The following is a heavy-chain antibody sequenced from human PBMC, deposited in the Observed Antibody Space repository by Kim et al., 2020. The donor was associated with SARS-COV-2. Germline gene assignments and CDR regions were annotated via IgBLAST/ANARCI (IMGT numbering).Heavy chain of an antibody. D-gene: IGHD1-20*01. CDR3: ARDPYNSYAMDL. V-gene: IGHV3-11*05. J-gene: IGHJ6*02. Sequence: GGSLRLSCAAPGFRFSDYDMNWVRQAPGKGLEWLSSVSSSSRYTTYADSVRGRFIISRDNARDSLSLQMDSLQPEDTAVYYCARDPYNSYAMDLWGQGTT. CDR1: GFRFSDYD. CDR2: VSSSSRYT.